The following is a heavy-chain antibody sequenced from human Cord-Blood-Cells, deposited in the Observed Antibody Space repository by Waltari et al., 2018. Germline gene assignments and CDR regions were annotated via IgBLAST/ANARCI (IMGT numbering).Heavy chain of an antibody. CDR1: GFTFSSYS. CDR3: ARARFLEWLPDY. J-gene: IGHJ4*02. Sequence: EVQLVESGGGLVKPGGSLRLSCAASGFTFSSYSMTWVRQAPGKGLEWVSSISSSSSYIYYADSVKGRFTISRDNAKNSLYLQMNSLRAEDTAVYYCARARFLEWLPDYWGQGTLVTVSS. D-gene: IGHD3-3*01. CDR2: ISSSSSYI. V-gene: IGHV3-21*01.